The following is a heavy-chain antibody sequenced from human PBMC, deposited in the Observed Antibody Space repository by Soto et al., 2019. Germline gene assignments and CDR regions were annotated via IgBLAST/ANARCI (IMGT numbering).Heavy chain of an antibody. CDR2: IFHTGSA. Sequence: QVQLQESGPGLMKPSGTLSLTCAVSGGSITSKWWSWVRQPPGKGLEWIAEIFHTGSANYNPSLMGRLTISMDKSRNHLSLNLNSVTAADTAVYYCARHIAVSGTRGFDHWGQGTVVTVSS. CDR3: ARHIAVSGTRGFDH. CDR1: GGSITSKW. J-gene: IGHJ4*02. V-gene: IGHV4-4*02. D-gene: IGHD2-21*01.